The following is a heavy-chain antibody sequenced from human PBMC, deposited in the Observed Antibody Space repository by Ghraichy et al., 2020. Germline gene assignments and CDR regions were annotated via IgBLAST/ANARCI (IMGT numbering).Heavy chain of an antibody. V-gene: IGHV3-23*01. J-gene: IGHJ3*02. CDR1: GFTFSSYA. Sequence: GSLRLSCAASGFTFSSYAMSWVRQAPGKGLEWVSAISGSVGSTYYADSVKGRFTISRDNSKNTLYLQMNNLRAEDTAVYYCAKVNYYDRIDDAFDIWGQGTMVTVSS. D-gene: IGHD3-22*01. CDR2: ISGSVGST. CDR3: AKVNYYDRIDDAFDI.